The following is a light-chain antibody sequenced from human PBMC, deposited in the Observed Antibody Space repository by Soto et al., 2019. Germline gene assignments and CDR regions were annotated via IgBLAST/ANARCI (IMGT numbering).Light chain of an antibody. CDR1: QSISGW. CDR3: KQYSGYSLFT. J-gene: IGKJ3*01. CDR2: DAS. Sequence: DIQMTQSPSTLSASVGDRVTITCPASQSISGWLAWYQQRPGKAPKLLIYDASSLESGVPSRFSGSGSGTEFTLTIGGMQPDDFATYYCKQYSGYSLFTFGPGTKVDIK. V-gene: IGKV1-5*01.